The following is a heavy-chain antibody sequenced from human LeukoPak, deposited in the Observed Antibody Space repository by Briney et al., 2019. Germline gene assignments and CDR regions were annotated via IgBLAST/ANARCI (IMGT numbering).Heavy chain of an antibody. CDR1: GFTVGSHY. V-gene: IGHV3-66*02. J-gene: IGHJ4*02. Sequence: PGGSLRLSCAASGFTVGSHYVTWVRQAPGKGLEWVSVIYSGGSTYYADSVKGRFTISRDNSKNTVYLQMNSLRVEDTAVYYCARLPSYWGQGTLVTVSS. CDR3: ARLPSY. CDR2: IYSGGST.